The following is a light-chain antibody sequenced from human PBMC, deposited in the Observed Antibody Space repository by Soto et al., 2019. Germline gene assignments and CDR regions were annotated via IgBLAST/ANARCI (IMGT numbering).Light chain of an antibody. CDR2: GAS. Sequence: ESVLTQSPGTLSMSPGERATLSCRASQSVSSSYSAWYQQKPGQAPRLLIYGASRGATVIPDSFSGSGSGTDFTLTISRLEPEDFAVYYCQQYGSSPFTFGPGTKVDIK. CDR1: QSVSSSY. CDR3: QQYGSSPFT. J-gene: IGKJ3*01. V-gene: IGKV3-20*01.